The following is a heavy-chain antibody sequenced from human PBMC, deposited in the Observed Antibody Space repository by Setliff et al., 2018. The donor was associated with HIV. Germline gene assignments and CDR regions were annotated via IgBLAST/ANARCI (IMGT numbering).Heavy chain of an antibody. CDR1: GYTFTDYF. CDR2: ISPNNGDT. CDR3: ARDAPRNTEAAPGY. D-gene: IGHD6-6*01. V-gene: IGHV1-2*02. J-gene: IGHJ4*02. Sequence: ASVKVSCKASGYTFTDYFMHWVRQAPGQGLEWMGWISPNNGDTNIPQTFQGRVTMTRDTSINTAYMEFSSLRSDDTAVYCCARDAPRNTEAAPGYWGQGTLVTVSS.